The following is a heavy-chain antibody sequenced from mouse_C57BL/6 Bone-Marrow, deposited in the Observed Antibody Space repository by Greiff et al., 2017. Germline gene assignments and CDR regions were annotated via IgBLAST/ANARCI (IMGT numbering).Heavy chain of an antibody. Sequence: QVHVKQPGAELVRPGTSVKLSCKASGYTFTSYWMHWVKQRPGQGLEWIGVIDPSDSYTNYNQKFKGKATLTVDTSSSTAYMQLSSLTSEDSAVYYCASYDGIQMDYWGQGTSVTVSS. CDR1: GYTFTSYW. CDR3: ASYDGIQMDY. D-gene: IGHD2-3*01. J-gene: IGHJ4*01. CDR2: IDPSDSYT. V-gene: IGHV1-59*01.